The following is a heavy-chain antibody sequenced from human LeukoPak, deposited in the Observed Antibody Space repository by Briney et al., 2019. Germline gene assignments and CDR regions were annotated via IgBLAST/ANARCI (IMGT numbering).Heavy chain of an antibody. D-gene: IGHD3-3*01. V-gene: IGHV3-23*01. J-gene: IGHJ6*03. CDR1: GDTFSTYG. Sequence: GGTLRLFCAVSGDTFSTYGMSWVRQAPGKGLEWVSTISGSGGTTYYADSVKGRFTISRDNSKNTMYLQLNSLRAEDTAVYYCARVPDFYYYYMDVWGKGTTVTISS. CDR3: ARVPDFYYYYMDV. CDR2: ISGSGGTT.